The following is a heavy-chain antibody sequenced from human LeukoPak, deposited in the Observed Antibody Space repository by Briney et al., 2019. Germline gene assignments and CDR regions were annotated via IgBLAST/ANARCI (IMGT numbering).Heavy chain of an antibody. V-gene: IGHV1-2*02. Sequence: GASVKVSCKASGYIFSDYYMHWVRQAPGQGLEWMGWINPNSGGTNYAQKFQGRVTMTRDTSISTAYMELSSLRSEDTAVYYCATDEPLVAVTGYWGQGTLVTVSS. D-gene: IGHD2-21*02. CDR3: ATDEPLVAVTGY. CDR2: INPNSGGT. CDR1: GYIFSDYY. J-gene: IGHJ4*02.